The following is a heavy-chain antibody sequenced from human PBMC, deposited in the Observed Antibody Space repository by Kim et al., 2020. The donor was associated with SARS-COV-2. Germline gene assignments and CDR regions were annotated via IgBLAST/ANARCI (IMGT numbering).Heavy chain of an antibody. J-gene: IGHJ5*02. CDR2: INHSGST. Sequence: SETLSLTCAVYGGSFSGYYWSWIRQPPGKGLEWIGEINHSGSTNYNPSLKSRVTISVDTSKNQFSLKLSSVTAADTAVYYCARSHSYSSSWSELGWFDPWGQGTLVTVSS. CDR1: GGSFSGYY. D-gene: IGHD6-13*01. CDR3: ARSHSYSSSWSELGWFDP. V-gene: IGHV4-34*01.